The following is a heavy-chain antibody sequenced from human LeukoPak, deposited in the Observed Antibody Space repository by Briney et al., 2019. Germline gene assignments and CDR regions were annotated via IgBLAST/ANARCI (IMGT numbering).Heavy chain of an antibody. CDR3: ARDYSSSSLNLDY. CDR2: ISGSGDNT. Sequence: GGSLRLSCAASGFTFRSYAMSWVRQAPGKGLEWVSAISGSGDNTYYADSVKGRFTISRDNSKNTLYLQMNSLRAEDTAVYYCARDYSSSSLNLDYWGQGTLVTVSS. J-gene: IGHJ4*02. V-gene: IGHV3-23*01. D-gene: IGHD2-2*01. CDR1: GFTFRSYA.